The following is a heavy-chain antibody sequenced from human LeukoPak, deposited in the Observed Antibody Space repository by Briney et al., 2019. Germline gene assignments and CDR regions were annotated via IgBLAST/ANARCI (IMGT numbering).Heavy chain of an antibody. CDR3: ARDWEGPLGYFDY. J-gene: IGHJ4*02. D-gene: IGHD1-26*01. Sequence: RGSLRLSCAASGFTFSSYTMNWVRQAPGKGLEWVSSISISSSYIYYADSVKGRFTISRDNAKNSLNLQMSSLRAEDTAVYYCARDWEGPLGYFDYWGQGTLVTVST. CDR2: ISISSSYI. CDR1: GFTFSSYT. V-gene: IGHV3-21*01.